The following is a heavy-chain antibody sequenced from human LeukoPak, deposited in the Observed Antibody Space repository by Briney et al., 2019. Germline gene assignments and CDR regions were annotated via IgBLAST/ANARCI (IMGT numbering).Heavy chain of an antibody. J-gene: IGHJ6*03. Sequence: SETLSLTCTVSGGSISSYYWSWIRQPPGKGLEWIGYIYYSGSTNYNPSLKSRVTISVDTSKNQFSLKLSSVTAADTAVYYCARLTYDYVWGSYDYYYYMDVWGKGTTVTVSS. D-gene: IGHD3-16*01. CDR2: IYYSGST. CDR1: GGSISSYY. V-gene: IGHV4-59*01. CDR3: ARLTYDYVWGSYDYYYYMDV.